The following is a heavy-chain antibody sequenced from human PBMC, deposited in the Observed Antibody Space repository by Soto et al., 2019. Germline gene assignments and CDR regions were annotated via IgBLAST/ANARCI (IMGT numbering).Heavy chain of an antibody. CDR2: ISSSSSYI. D-gene: IGHD2-15*01. CDR3: ASEVAAHD. J-gene: IGHJ4*02. Sequence: SLGLSCAASGFPFSSYSMNWVRQAPGKGLEWVSSISSSSSYIYYADSVKGRFTISRDNAKNSLYLQMNSLRAEDTAVYYCASEVAAHDWGQGTLVTVSS. CDR1: GFPFSSYS. V-gene: IGHV3-21*01.